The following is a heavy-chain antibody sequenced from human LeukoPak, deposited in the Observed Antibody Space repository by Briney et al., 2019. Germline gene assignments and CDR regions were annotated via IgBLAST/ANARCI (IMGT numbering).Heavy chain of an antibody. Sequence: ASVKVSCKASGYTFTNYAMNWVRQAPGQGLEWMGWINTNTGNPTYAQGFTGRFVFSLDTSVSTAYLQISSLKAEDTAMYYCTKERRSSSPGEQQLVRAFDIWGQGTMVTVSS. CDR2: INTNTGNP. D-gene: IGHD6-13*01. CDR3: TKERRSSSPGEQQLVRAFDI. J-gene: IGHJ3*02. V-gene: IGHV7-4-1*02. CDR1: GYTFTNYA.